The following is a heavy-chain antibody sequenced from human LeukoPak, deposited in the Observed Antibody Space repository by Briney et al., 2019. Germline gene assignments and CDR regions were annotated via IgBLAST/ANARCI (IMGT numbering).Heavy chain of an antibody. V-gene: IGHV3-30*02. CDR1: GFTFSSYG. D-gene: IGHD2-8*02. CDR2: IRYDESNK. CDR3: ATYRQVLLPFES. Sequence: GGSLRLSCVTSGFTFSSYGMHWVRQAPGKGLEWVAFIRYDESNKYYADSVKGRFTISRDNSKNTLNLQMNSLRAEDTAIYYCATYRQVLLPFESWGQGTLVTVSS. J-gene: IGHJ4*02.